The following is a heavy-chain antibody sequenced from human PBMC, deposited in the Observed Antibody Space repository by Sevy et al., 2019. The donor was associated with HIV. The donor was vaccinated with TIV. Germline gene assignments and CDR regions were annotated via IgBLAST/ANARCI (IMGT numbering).Heavy chain of an antibody. CDR1: GGSITSLY. J-gene: IGHJ5*01. CDR2: IYYNGHI. CDR3: AGGNAWGRGDS. V-gene: IGHV4-59*08. Sequence: SETLSLTCTVSGGSITSLYWNWIRQPPGKGLEWIAIIYYNGHINYNPSLKSRVTLSLDTSKNQFSLRLSSVTAADTAMYCCAGGNAWGRGDSWGQGTLVTVSS. D-gene: IGHD1-26*01.